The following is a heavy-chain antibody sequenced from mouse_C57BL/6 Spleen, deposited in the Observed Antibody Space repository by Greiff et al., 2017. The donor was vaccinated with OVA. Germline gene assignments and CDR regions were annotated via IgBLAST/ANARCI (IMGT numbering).Heavy chain of an antibody. CDR3: ARGGGDYSHHFDY. D-gene: IGHD2-12*01. CDR2: IYPGDGDT. V-gene: IGHV1-82*01. CDR1: GYAFSSSW. J-gene: IGHJ2*01. Sequence: VQLQQSGPELVKPGASVKISCTASGYAFSSSWMNWVKQRPGKGLEWIGRIYPGDGDTNYNGKFKGKATLTADKSSSTAYMQLSSLTSEDSAVSFGARGGGDYSHHFDYWGQGTTLTVSS.